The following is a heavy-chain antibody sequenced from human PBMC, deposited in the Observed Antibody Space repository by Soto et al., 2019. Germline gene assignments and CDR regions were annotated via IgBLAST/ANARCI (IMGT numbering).Heavy chain of an antibody. J-gene: IGHJ5*02. D-gene: IGHD6-19*01. CDR2: RKDDGGDE. Sequence: EVQLVESGGGLVQPGGSLRLSCAASGFTFSPYWMSWVRQAPGKGLEWVAIRKDDGGDEHYLEAVRGRFTISRDNAKKSLYLAMDSLRVEDTAVYYCAGGSGWISDTWGQGTLVTVSS. V-gene: IGHV3-7*05. CDR3: AGGSGWISDT. CDR1: GFTFSPYW.